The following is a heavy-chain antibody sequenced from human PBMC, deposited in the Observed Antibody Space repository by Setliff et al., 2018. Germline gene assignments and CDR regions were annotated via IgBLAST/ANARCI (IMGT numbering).Heavy chain of an antibody. Sequence: ASVKVSCKASGYTFEYFGISWVRQAPGQGLEWMGWISGHNGKTNIAQKFQGRLPMTTDTTTAYMELWSLTSDDTAIYFCAKEPALSLTESIRRSHYDYALVVWCQGTTVTVSS. CDR3: AKEPALSLTESIRRSHYDYALVV. V-gene: IGHV1-18*01. D-gene: IGHD3-10*01. CDR2: ISGHNGKT. J-gene: IGHJ6*02. CDR1: GYTFEYFG.